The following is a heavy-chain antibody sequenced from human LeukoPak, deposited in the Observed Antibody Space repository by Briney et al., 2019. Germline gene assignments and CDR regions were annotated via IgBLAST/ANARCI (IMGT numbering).Heavy chain of an antibody. V-gene: IGHV1-2*04. CDR1: GYTFTSYD. CDR3: ARDPTGPHYYDSSGQASYYFDY. CDR2: INPNSGGT. J-gene: IGHJ4*02. D-gene: IGHD3-22*01. Sequence: GASVKVSCKASGYTFTSYDINWVRQAPGQGLEWMGWINPNSGGTNYAQKFQGWVTMTRDTSISTAYMELSRLRSDDTAVYYCARDPTGPHYYDSSGQASYYFDYWGQGTLVTVSS.